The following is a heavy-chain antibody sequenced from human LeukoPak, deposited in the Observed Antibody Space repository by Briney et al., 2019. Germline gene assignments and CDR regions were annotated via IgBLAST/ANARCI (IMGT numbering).Heavy chain of an antibody. D-gene: IGHD5-18*01. J-gene: IGHJ4*02. CDR3: ARSSGEQLWFNTRVYYFDY. Sequence: GGSLRLSCAVSGFSFNNYAMSWVRQAPGKGLEWVSLITGGGDSTYYADSVKGRFTISRDNSRNTLYLQMNSLRAGDTAVYYCARSSGEQLWFNTRVYYFDYWGQGTLVTVSS. V-gene: IGHV3-23*01. CDR2: ITGGGDST. CDR1: GFSFNNYA.